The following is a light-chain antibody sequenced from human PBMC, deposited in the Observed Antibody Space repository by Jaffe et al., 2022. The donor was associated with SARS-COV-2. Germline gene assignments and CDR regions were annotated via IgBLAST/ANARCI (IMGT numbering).Light chain of an antibody. J-gene: IGLJ1*01. CDR2: EYN. V-gene: IGLV1-51*02. Sequence: QSVLTQPPSVSAAPGQKVTISCSGGSSNIGNKYVSWYQQLPGAAPKLLIYEYNKRPSGIPDRFSGAKSGTSATLGITGLQTGDEADYYCGTWDSSLSAGYVFGTGTRVTVL. CDR3: GTWDSSLSAGYV. CDR1: SSNIGNKY.